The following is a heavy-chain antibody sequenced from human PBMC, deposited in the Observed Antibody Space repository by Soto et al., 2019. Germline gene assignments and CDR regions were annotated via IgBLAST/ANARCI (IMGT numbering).Heavy chain of an antibody. CDR1: GFTFSSYA. V-gene: IGHV3-23*01. Sequence: PGGSLRLSCAASGFTFSSYAMSWVRQAPGKGLEWVSAISGSGGSTYYADSVEGRFTISRDNSKNTLYLQMNSLRAEDTAVYYCAKDQSMIVVVTSLFDYWGQGTLVTVSS. J-gene: IGHJ4*02. CDR3: AKDQSMIVVVTSLFDY. CDR2: ISGSGGST. D-gene: IGHD3-22*01.